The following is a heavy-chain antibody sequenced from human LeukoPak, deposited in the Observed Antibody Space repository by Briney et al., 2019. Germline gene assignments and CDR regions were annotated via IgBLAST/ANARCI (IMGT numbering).Heavy chain of an antibody. D-gene: IGHD3-22*01. J-gene: IGHJ4*02. CDR3: AWYYYDSSGSY. V-gene: IGHV4-39*01. CDR1: GGSISSRSYY. Sequence: SETLSLTCTVSGGSISSRSYYGGWIRQPPGKGLEWIGSIYYSGSTYYNPSLKSRVTISVDTSKNQFSLKLSSVTAADTAVYYCAWYYYDSSGSYWGQGTLVTVSS. CDR2: IYYSGST.